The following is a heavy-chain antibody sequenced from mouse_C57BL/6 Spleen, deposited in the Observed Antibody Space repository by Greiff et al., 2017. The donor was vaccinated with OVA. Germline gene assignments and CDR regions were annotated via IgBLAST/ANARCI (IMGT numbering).Heavy chain of an antibody. CDR1: GYTFTDYE. Sequence: VQLVESGAELVRPGASVTLSCKASGYTFTDYEMHWVKQTPVHGLEWIGAIDPETGGTAYNQKFKGKAILTADKSSSTAYMELRSLTSEDSAVYYCTREGDYGSSPFDYWGQGTTLTVSS. J-gene: IGHJ2*01. V-gene: IGHV1-15*01. CDR2: IDPETGGT. CDR3: TREGDYGSSPFDY. D-gene: IGHD1-1*01.